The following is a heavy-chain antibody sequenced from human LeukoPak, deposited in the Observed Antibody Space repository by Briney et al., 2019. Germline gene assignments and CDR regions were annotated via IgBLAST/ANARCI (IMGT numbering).Heavy chain of an antibody. D-gene: IGHD4-11*01. Sequence: SETLSLTCAVSGYSITSGYYWAWIRQPPGKGLEWIGNIYHSGSTHYSASLKSRVTISVDTSKNQFSLKLSSVTAADTAVYYCARRYSNYFFDYWGQGTLVTVSS. CDR1: GYSITSGYY. CDR2: IYHSGST. J-gene: IGHJ4*02. CDR3: ARRYSNYFFDY. V-gene: IGHV4-38-2*01.